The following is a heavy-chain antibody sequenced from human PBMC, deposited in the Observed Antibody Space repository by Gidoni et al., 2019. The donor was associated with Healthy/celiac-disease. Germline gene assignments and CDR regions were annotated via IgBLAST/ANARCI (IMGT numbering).Heavy chain of an antibody. V-gene: IGHV4-39*01. CDR2: IYYSGST. CDR3: ARLSLYPKVIDY. CDR1: GGSISSSSYY. Sequence: QLQLQESGPGLVKPSETLSLTCTVSGGSISSSSYYWGWIRQPPGKGLEWIGSIYYSGSTYYNPSLKSRVTISVDTSKNQFSLKLSSVTAADTAVYYCARLSLYPKVIDYWGQGTLVTVSS. D-gene: IGHD2-8*01. J-gene: IGHJ4*02.